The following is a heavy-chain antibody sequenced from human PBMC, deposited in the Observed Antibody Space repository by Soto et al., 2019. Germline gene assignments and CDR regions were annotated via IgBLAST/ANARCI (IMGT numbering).Heavy chain of an antibody. CDR1: GYTFTSYG. Sequence: ASVKVSCKVSGYTFTSYGISWVRQAPGQGLEWMGWISAYNGNTNYAQKLQGRVTMTTDTSTSTAYMELRSLRSDDTAVYYCARDCSSTSCYRSYYYGMDVWGQGTTVTVSS. D-gene: IGHD2-2*01. J-gene: IGHJ6*02. CDR2: ISAYNGNT. CDR3: ARDCSSTSCYRSYYYGMDV. V-gene: IGHV1-18*01.